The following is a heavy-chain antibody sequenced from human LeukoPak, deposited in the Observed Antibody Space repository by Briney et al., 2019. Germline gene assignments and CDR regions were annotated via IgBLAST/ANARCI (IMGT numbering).Heavy chain of an antibody. J-gene: IGHJ4*02. Sequence: SETLSLTCTVSGGSISSGGYYWSWIRQHPGKGLEWIGYIYYGGSTYYNPSLKSRVTISVDTSKNQFSLKLSSVTAADTAVYYCAGYCSGGSCHLDYWGQGTLVTVSS. CDR2: IYYGGST. CDR3: AGYCSGGSCHLDY. V-gene: IGHV4-31*03. CDR1: GGSISSGGYY. D-gene: IGHD2-15*01.